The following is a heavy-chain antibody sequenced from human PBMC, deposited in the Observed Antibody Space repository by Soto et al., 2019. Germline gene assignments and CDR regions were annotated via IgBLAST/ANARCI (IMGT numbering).Heavy chain of an antibody. D-gene: IGHD6-13*01. CDR3: AGVSRWYQASDAFDI. Sequence: GGSLRLSCAASGFPFSSYAMHWVRQSPGKGLEWVAFISYDGSNKYYADSVKGRFTISRDNSKNTLYLQMNSLRAEDPAVYYCAGVSRWYQASDAFDIWGQGTMVTVSS. J-gene: IGHJ3*02. CDR2: ISYDGSNK. V-gene: IGHV3-30-3*01. CDR1: GFPFSSYA.